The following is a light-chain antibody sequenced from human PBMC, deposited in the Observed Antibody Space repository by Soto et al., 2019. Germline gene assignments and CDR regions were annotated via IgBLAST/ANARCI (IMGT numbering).Light chain of an antibody. CDR3: QQRSNWARYT. Sequence: EIVLTQSPVTLSLSPGERATLSCRASQSVSTYLAWYQQKPGQAPRLLIYDASNRATGIPARFSGSGSGTDFTPPIISPVPEDFAIYYSQQRSNWARYTFGQGTKLEIK. CDR2: DAS. CDR1: QSVSTY. J-gene: IGKJ2*01. V-gene: IGKV3-11*01.